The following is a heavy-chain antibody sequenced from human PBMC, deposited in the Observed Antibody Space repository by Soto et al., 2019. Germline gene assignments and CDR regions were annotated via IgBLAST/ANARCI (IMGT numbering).Heavy chain of an antibody. Sequence: QVQLVESGGGVVQPGRSLRLSCAASGFIFSSYTLHWVRQAPGKGLEWVALISYDGNSKYYTDSVKGRFTISRDNSKNTQYLQMNGLRAEDTAVYYCARDPLNNGYFDSWGQGTLVTVSS. CDR1: GFIFSSYT. CDR3: ARDPLNNGYFDS. CDR2: ISYDGNSK. J-gene: IGHJ4*02. V-gene: IGHV3-30-3*01. D-gene: IGHD2-8*01.